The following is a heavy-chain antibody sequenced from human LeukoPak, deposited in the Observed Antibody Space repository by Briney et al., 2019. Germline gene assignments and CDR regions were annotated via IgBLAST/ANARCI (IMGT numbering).Heavy chain of an antibody. CDR3: AREGSDWFDP. CDR1: GGSFSGYY. V-gene: IGHV4-34*01. Sequence: SETLSLTCAVYGGSFSGYYWSWIRQPPGKGLVWIGEINHSGSTNYNPSLKSRVTISVDTSKNQFSLKLSSVTAADTAVYYCAREGSDWFDPWGQGTLVTVSS. CDR2: INHSGST. J-gene: IGHJ5*02.